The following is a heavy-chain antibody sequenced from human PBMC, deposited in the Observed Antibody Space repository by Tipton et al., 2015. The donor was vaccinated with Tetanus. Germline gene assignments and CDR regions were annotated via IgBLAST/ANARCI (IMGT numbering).Heavy chain of an antibody. CDR2: ISGSGDST. Sequence: GSLRLSCAASGFTLRTYSMNWVRQAPAKGLEWVSGISGSGDSTYYADSVTGRFTISRDNSKLYLQMNSLRAEDRAVYYCAKSRASSHYRGAFEIWGQGTMVTVSS. CDR3: AKSRASSHYRGAFEI. J-gene: IGHJ3*02. V-gene: IGHV3-23*01. D-gene: IGHD3-10*01. CDR1: GFTLRTYS.